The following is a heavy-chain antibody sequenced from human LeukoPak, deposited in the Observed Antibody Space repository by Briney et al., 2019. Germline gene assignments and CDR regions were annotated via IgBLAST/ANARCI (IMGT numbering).Heavy chain of an antibody. V-gene: IGHV3-11*01. J-gene: IGHJ6*02. CDR3: ARDRFSSGWYDYYGMDV. Sequence: DPGGSLRLSCAASGFTFSDYHMSWIRQAPRKGLEWVSYISSSGSTIYYADSVKGRFTISRDNAKNSLYLQMNSLRAEDTAVYYCARDRFSSGWYDYYGMDVWGQGTTVTVSS. CDR1: GFTFSDYH. D-gene: IGHD6-19*01. CDR2: ISSSGSTI.